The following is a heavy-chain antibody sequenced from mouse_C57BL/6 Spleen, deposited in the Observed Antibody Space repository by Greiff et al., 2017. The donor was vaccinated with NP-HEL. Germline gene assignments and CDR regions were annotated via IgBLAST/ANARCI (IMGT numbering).Heavy chain of an antibody. D-gene: IGHD1-1*01. CDR2: IDPSDSET. CDR1: GYTFTSYW. Sequence: QVQLQQPGAELVRPGSSVKLSCKASGYTFTSYWMHWVKQRPIQGLEWIGNIDPSDSETRYNQKFKDKATLTVDKSSSTAYMQLSSLTSEDSAVYYCARSYYGRSPAWFAYWGQGTLVTVSA. J-gene: IGHJ3*01. CDR3: ARSYYGRSPAWFAY. V-gene: IGHV1-52*01.